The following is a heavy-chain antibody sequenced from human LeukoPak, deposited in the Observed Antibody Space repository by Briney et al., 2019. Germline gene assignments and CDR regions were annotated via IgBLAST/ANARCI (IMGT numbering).Heavy chain of an antibody. CDR1: GGSIGSYC. J-gene: IGHJ4*02. Sequence: SETLSLTCTVSGGSIGSYCWSWIRQPPGKGLEWIGYIYYSGTTDYNPSLKSRVTISVDTSKNQFSLKLSSVTAADTAVYYCARDRSEFDYWGQGTLVTVSS. CDR3: ARDRSEFDY. CDR2: IYYSGTT. V-gene: IGHV4-59*01.